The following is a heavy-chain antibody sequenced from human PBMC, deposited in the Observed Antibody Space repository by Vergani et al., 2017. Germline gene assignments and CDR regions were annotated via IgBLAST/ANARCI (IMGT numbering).Heavy chain of an antibody. CDR3: ARDREQAYQLLNNWFDP. Sequence: EVQLVESGGGLVQPGGSLRLSCAASGFTFSSYWMHWVRQAPGKGLVWVSRINSDGSSTSYADSVKGRFTISRDNAKNTLYLQMNSLRAEDTAVYYCARDREQAYQLLNNWFDPWGQGTLVTVSS. J-gene: IGHJ5*02. CDR1: GFTFSSYW. V-gene: IGHV3-74*01. CDR2: INSDGSST. D-gene: IGHD2-2*01.